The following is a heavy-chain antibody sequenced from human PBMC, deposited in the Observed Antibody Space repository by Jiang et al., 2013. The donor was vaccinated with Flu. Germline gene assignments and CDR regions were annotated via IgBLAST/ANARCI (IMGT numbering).Heavy chain of an antibody. D-gene: IGHD5-24*01. Sequence: KPSETLSLTCTVSGGSISSYYWSWIRQPPGKGLEWIGYIYYSGSTNYNPSLKSRVTISVDTSKNQFSLKLSSVTAADTAVYYCARSGRDGYNPFDYWGQGTLVTVSS. CDR3: ARSGRDGYNPFDY. CDR1: GGSISSYY. CDR2: IYYSGST. V-gene: IGHV4-59*01. J-gene: IGHJ4*02.